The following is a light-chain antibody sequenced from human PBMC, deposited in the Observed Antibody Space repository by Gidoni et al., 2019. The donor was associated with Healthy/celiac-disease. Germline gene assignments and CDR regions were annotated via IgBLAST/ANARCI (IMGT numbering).Light chain of an antibody. CDR2: EDS. CDR3: YSTDSSDNPL. Sequence: SYELPHPPPVSVPPGTTARITCTRDALSRKSAYWYQQKSGQAPFLVIHEDSKRPSEIPERFSACSSGTMATLTISGAQVADEADYYCYSTDSSDNPLVGGGTKLTVL. J-gene: IGLJ2*01. CDR1: ALSRKS. V-gene: IGLV3-10*01.